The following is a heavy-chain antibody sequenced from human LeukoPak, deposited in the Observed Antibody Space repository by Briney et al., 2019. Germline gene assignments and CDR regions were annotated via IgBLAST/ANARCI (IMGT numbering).Heavy chain of an antibody. J-gene: IGHJ6*03. Sequence: PGGSLRLSCVASGFTFSSYSMNWVRQAPGKGLEWVSSISTSSSYIYYADSVKGRFTVSRDNSKNTLFLQMNSLRAEDTAVYYCANYYGSGSYHYYYYYMDVWGKGTTVTVSS. CDR2: ISTSSSYI. CDR3: ANYYGSGSYHYYYYYMDV. D-gene: IGHD3-10*01. CDR1: GFTFSSYS. V-gene: IGHV3-21*04.